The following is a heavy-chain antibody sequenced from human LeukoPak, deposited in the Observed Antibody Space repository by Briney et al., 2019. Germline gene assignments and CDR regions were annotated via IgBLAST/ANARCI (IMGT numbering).Heavy chain of an antibody. J-gene: IGHJ5*02. D-gene: IGHD3-9*01. CDR3: ARRRGWYYDILTGYYWFDP. CDR1: GGSFSGYY. Sequence: SETLSLTCAVYGGSFSGYYWSWIRQPPGKGLEWIGEINHSGSTNYNPSLKSRVTISVDTSKNQFSLKLSSVTAADTAVYYCARRRGWYYDILTGYYWFDPWGQGTLVTVSS. V-gene: IGHV4-34*01. CDR2: INHSGST.